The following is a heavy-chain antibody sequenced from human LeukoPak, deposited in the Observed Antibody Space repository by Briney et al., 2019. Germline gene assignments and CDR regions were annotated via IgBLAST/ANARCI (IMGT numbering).Heavy chain of an antibody. V-gene: IGHV1-18*01. CDR2: ISGYNGNT. CDR3: ARADGYNSPPKSHSSGINAFDI. CDR1: GYTFTSYG. D-gene: IGHD5-24*01. J-gene: IGHJ3*02. Sequence: ASVKVSCKASGYTFTSYGIRWVRQAPGQGLEWMGWISGYNGNTNYAQKVQGRVTMTTDTSTSTVYMELSSLRSEDTAVYYCARADGYNSPPKSHSSGINAFDIWGQGTMVTVSS.